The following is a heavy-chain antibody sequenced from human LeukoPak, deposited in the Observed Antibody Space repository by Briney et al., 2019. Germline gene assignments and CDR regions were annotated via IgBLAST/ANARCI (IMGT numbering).Heavy chain of an antibody. J-gene: IGHJ3*02. V-gene: IGHV3-53*01. CDR1: GFTVSSNY. Sequence: PGGSLRLSCAASGFTVSSNYMSWVRQAPGKGLEWVSVIYSGGSTYYADSVKGRFTISRDNSKNTLYLQMNSLRAEDTAVYYCARGRNYYDSSRYYYEGDAFDIWGQGTMVTVSS. CDR2: IYSGGST. D-gene: IGHD3-22*01. CDR3: ARGRNYYDSSRYYYEGDAFDI.